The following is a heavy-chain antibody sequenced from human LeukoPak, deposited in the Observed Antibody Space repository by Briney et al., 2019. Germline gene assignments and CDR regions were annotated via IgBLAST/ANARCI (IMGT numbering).Heavy chain of an antibody. D-gene: IGHD3-22*01. CDR1: GFTFDEYA. V-gene: IGHV3-20*04. Sequence: TGGSLRLSCAASGFTFDEYAMSWVRQLPGKGLEGVSGLNWNGDTTDYADTVRGRFTISRDNAKNSLYLQMNSLTAEDTAFYYCASRHSDGYFEYWGQGTLVTVSS. CDR3: ASRHSDGYFEY. J-gene: IGHJ4*02. CDR2: LNWNGDTT.